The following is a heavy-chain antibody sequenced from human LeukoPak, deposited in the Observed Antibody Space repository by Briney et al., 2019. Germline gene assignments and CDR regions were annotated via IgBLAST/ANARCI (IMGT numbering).Heavy chain of an antibody. CDR1: GYRFSGNY. CDR2: ISPNSGDT. D-gene: IGHD3-9*01. J-gene: IGHJ4*02. Sequence: ASVKVSCKASGYRFSGNYIHWVRQAPGQGLEWMAWISPNSGDTNYAQKFQGRVTMTRDTSISTAYMELSRLRSDDTAVYYCARTNYDILTGFDYWGQGTLVTVSS. V-gene: IGHV1-2*02. CDR3: ARTNYDILTGFDY.